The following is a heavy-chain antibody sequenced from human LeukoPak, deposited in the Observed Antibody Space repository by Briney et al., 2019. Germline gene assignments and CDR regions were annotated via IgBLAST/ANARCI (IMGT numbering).Heavy chain of an antibody. CDR3: ARDTEPRGYDILTGHNWFDP. J-gene: IGHJ5*02. D-gene: IGHD3-9*01. CDR2: INHSGST. CDR1: GGSFSGYY. V-gene: IGHV4-34*01. Sequence: PSETLSLTCAVYGGSFSGYYWSWIRQPPGKGLEWIGEINHSGSTNYNPSLKSRVTISVDTSKNQFSLKLSSVTAADTAVYYCARDTEPRGYDILTGHNWFDPWGQGTLVTVSS.